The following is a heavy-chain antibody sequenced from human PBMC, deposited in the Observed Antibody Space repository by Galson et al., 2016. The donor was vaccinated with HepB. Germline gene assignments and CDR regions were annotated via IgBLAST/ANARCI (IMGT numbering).Heavy chain of an antibody. D-gene: IGHD1-26*01. Sequence: SVKVSCKASGYTFTNYPISWVRQAPGQGLEWMAWINVRNGNTNYGQNLQGRLTMTTDTSTSTAYMELRSLRSDDTAVYFCARVGRWELRDFDYWGQGTLVTVSS. J-gene: IGHJ4*02. CDR1: GYTFTNYP. CDR2: INVRNGNT. V-gene: IGHV1-18*04. CDR3: ARVGRWELRDFDY.